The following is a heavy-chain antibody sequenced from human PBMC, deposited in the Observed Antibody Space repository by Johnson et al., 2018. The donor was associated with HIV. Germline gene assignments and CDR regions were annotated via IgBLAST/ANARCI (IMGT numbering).Heavy chain of an antibody. J-gene: IGHJ3*02. Sequence: VQLVESGGGVVRPGGSLRLSCGASGFTFDEYAMSWVRQVPGKGLEWVSGIYWDGGRIGYADSVKVRFPISRDNANNSLYLQMNSLRAEDPALYYCARDSGEMWALRIAFDIWGQGTMVTVSS. CDR1: GFTFDEYA. D-gene: IGHD1-26*01. CDR3: ARDSGEMWALRIAFDI. CDR2: IYWDGGRI. V-gene: IGHV3-20*04.